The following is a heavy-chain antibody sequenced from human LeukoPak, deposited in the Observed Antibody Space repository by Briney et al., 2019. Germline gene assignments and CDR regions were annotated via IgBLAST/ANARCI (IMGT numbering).Heavy chain of an antibody. J-gene: IGHJ4*02. D-gene: IGHD6-13*01. CDR3: AKDPILGAAAGPQDY. Sequence: GGSLRLSCAASGFTFSSYAMSWVRQAPGKGLEWVSAISGSGGSTYYADSVKGRFTISRNNSKNTLYLQMNSLRAEDTAVYYCAKDPILGAAAGPQDYWGQGTLVTVSS. CDR2: ISGSGGST. V-gene: IGHV3-23*01. CDR1: GFTFSSYA.